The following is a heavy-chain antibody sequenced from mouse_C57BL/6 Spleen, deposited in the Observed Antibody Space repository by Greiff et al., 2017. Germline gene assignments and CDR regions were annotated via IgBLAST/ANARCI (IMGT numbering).Heavy chain of an antibody. CDR2: IYPYNGVS. Sequence: VQLQQSGPELVKPGASVKISCKASGYSFTGYYMHWVKQSHGNILDWIGYIYPYNGVSSYTQKFKGKATLTVDKSSSTAYMELRSLTSEDSAVYYCARGGYGSTYYAMDYWGQGTSVTVSS. CDR3: ARGGYGSTYYAMDY. D-gene: IGHD1-1*01. V-gene: IGHV1-31*01. J-gene: IGHJ4*01. CDR1: GYSFTGYY.